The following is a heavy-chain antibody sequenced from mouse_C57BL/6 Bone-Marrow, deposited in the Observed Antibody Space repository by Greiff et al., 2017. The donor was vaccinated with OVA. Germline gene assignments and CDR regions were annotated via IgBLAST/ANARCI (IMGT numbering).Heavy chain of an antibody. Sequence: VQLQQSGTVLARPGASVKMSCKTSGYTFTSYWMHWVKQRPGQGLEWIGAIYPGNSDTSYNQKFKGKAKLTAVTSASTAYMELSSLTNEDSAVYYCTKIPSANWVYYYAMDYWGQGTSVTVSS. CDR1: GYTFTSYW. D-gene: IGHD4-1*01. CDR2: IYPGNSDT. J-gene: IGHJ4*01. CDR3: TKIPSANWVYYYAMDY. V-gene: IGHV1-5*01.